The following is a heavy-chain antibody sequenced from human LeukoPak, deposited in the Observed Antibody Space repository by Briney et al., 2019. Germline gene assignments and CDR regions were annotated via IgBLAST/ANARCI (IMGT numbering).Heavy chain of an antibody. CDR2: IIPIFGTA. Sequence: GASVKVSCKASGGTFSSYAISWVRQAPGQGLEWMGGIIPIFGTANYAQKFQGRVTITADKSTSTAYMELSSLRSEDTAVYYCARGVTMVRGVIHAFDIWGQGTMVTVSS. CDR1: GGTFSSYA. CDR3: ARGVTMVRGVIHAFDI. J-gene: IGHJ3*02. V-gene: IGHV1-69*06. D-gene: IGHD3-10*01.